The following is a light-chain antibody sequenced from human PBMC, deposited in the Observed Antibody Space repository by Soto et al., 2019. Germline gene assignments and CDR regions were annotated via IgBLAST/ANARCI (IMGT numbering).Light chain of an antibody. Sequence: TVLTQSPGTLSLSPGERATLSCRASQNVSSNLLVWYQQHPGQAPRLLIYDASNRATGVPARFTGSGSETDFTLTISSLEPEDFAVYYCQQYGSSPGLTFGGGTKVDIK. V-gene: IGKV3-20*01. CDR1: QNVSSNL. CDR3: QQYGSSPGLT. J-gene: IGKJ4*01. CDR2: DAS.